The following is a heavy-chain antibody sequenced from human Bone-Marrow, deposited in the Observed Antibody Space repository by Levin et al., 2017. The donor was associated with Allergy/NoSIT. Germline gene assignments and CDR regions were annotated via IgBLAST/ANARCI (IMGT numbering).Heavy chain of an antibody. D-gene: IGHD2-2*01. CDR2: INTYNGNT. CDR3: ARGGWSSTSCYVGNWFDP. CDR1: GYTFNSYA. Sequence: ASVKVSCKASGYTFNSYALSWVRQAPGQGLEWLAWINTYNGNTNYAQKVQGRVTLTTDTSTNTAYMERRSLRTDDTAVYYCARGGWSSTSCYVGNWFDPWGQGTLVTVSS. J-gene: IGHJ5*02. V-gene: IGHV1-18*01.